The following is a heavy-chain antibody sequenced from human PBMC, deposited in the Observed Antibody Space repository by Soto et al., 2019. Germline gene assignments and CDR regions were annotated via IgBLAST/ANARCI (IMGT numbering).Heavy chain of an antibody. CDR1: GDSIGTDGYY. V-gene: IGHV4-31*11. CDR2: MYYSGST. J-gene: IGHJ5*02. D-gene: IGHD3-3*01. Sequence: QVQLQESGPGLVKPSHTLSLTCAVSGDSIGTDGYYWSWIRQVPGKGLEWIGHMYYSGSTSYNPSLKSRVTISGDTSKNQFSLSLTSVTSADTAVYFCARGGVLRFLKWFPGGWLDPWCQGTLVSVSS. CDR3: ARGGVLRFLKWFPGGWLDP.